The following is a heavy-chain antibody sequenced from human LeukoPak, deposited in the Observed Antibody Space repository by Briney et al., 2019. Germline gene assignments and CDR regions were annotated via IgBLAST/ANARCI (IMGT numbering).Heavy chain of an antibody. CDR2: INPNSGGT. J-gene: IGHJ5*02. D-gene: IGHD3-16*01. CDR1: GYTFTGYY. Sequence: ASVKVSCKASGYTFTGYYMHWVRQAPGQGLEWMGWINPNSGGTNYAQKFQGRVTMTRDTSICTAYMELSRLRSDDTAVYYCARGGYYDYVWGNYWFDPWGQGTLVTVSS. V-gene: IGHV1-2*02. CDR3: ARGGYYDYVWGNYWFDP.